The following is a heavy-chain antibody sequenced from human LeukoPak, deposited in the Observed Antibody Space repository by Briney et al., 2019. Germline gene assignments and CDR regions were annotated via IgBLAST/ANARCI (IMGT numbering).Heavy chain of an antibody. CDR2: INPNSGGT. CDR3: ATTPTGIYYDSSGYYSVLAY. D-gene: IGHD3-22*01. CDR1: GYTFTGYY. J-gene: IGHJ4*02. V-gene: IGHV1-2*06. Sequence: APVKVSCKASGYTFTGYYMHWVRQAPGQGLEWMGRINPNSGGTNYAQKFQGRVTMTRDTSISTAYMELSRLRSDDTAVYYCATTPTGIYYDSSGYYSVLAYWGQGTLVTVSS.